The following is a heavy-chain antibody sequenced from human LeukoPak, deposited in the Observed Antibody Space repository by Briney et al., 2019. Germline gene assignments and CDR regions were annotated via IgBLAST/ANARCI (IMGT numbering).Heavy chain of an antibody. J-gene: IGHJ4*02. V-gene: IGHV3-33*01. CDR2: IWYDGSNK. D-gene: IGHD4-17*01. CDR1: GFTFSSYG. CDR3: ATKPTYGGYTDY. Sequence: PGRSLRLSCAASGFTFSSYGMHWVRQAPGKGVEWVAVIWYDGSNKYYADSVKGRFTISRDNSKNTLFLQLNSLRAEDTAVYYCATKPTYGGYTDYWGQGTLVTVSS.